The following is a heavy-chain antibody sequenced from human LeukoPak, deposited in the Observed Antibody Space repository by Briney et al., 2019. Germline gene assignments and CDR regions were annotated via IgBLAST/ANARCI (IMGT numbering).Heavy chain of an antibody. CDR3: AKPVIAIGDYFDY. Sequence: GGSLRLSCAASGFTFSSYAMHWVRQAPGKGLEWVAVISYDGSNKYYADSVKGRFTISRDNSKNTLYLQMNSLRAEDTAVYYCAKPVIAIGDYFDYWGQGTLVTVSS. CDR1: GFTFSSYA. J-gene: IGHJ4*02. D-gene: IGHD2-21*01. CDR2: ISYDGSNK. V-gene: IGHV3-30-3*02.